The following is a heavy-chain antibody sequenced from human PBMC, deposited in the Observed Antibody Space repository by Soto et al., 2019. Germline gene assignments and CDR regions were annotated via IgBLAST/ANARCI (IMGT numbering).Heavy chain of an antibody. CDR3: AKDVLDVGRAGWVDD. D-gene: IGHD1-26*01. J-gene: IGHJ5*02. Sequence: EVQLLESGGTLVQPGGSLRLSCAASGFTFYNYAMSWVRQAPGRGLEWVAGISSSGDSTLYAGSVKGRFTISRDNSKNAPEGQMKSLRDDDTAVYYGAKDVLDVGRAGWVDDWGQGALGTVSS. V-gene: IGHV3-23*01. CDR1: GFTFYNYA. CDR2: ISSSGDST.